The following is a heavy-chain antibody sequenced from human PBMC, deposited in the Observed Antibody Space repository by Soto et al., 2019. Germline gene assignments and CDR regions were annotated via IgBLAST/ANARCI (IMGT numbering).Heavy chain of an antibody. CDR2: ISSSGSTI. D-gene: IGHD3-10*01. Sequence: WGFLRLSCAVSGFTCSDYYMSWIRQAPGKGLEWVSYISSSGSTIYYADSVKGRFTISRDNAKNSLYLQMNSLRAEDTAVYYCARAEWFGDRMNWFDPWGQGTLVTVSS. CDR3: ARAEWFGDRMNWFDP. V-gene: IGHV3-11*01. CDR1: GFTCSDYY. J-gene: IGHJ5*02.